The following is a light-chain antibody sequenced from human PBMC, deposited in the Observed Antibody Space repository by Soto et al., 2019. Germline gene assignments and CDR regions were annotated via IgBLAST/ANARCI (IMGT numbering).Light chain of an antibody. V-gene: IGLV2-14*01. Sequence: QSALTQPASVSGSPGQSITISCTGTSSDVGDYNYVSWYQLHPGKAPKLMIYEVTNRPSGVSDRFSGSKSGNTASLTISGLQAEDEADYYCSSSTSSTLRYVFGTGTKVTVL. J-gene: IGLJ1*01. CDR3: SSSTSSTLRYV. CDR1: SSDVGDYNY. CDR2: EVT.